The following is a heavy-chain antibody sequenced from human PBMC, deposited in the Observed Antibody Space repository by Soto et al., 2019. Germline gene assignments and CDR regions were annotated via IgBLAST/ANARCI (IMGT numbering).Heavy chain of an antibody. CDR2: ISSSSSTI. J-gene: IGHJ5*02. Sequence: GGSLRLSCAASGFTCISYSMNCIRQTPGKGLEWVSYISSSSSTIYYADSVKGRFTISRDNAKNSLYLQMNSLRAEDTAVYYCARTKDNYIWGSPIVWFDPWGKGTLVTVSS. D-gene: IGHD3-16*01. V-gene: IGHV3-48*01. CDR3: ARTKDNYIWGSPIVWFDP. CDR1: GFTCISYS.